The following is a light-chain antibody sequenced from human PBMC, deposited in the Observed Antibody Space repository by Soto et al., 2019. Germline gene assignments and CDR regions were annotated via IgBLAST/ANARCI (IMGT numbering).Light chain of an antibody. CDR2: DVS. V-gene: IGLV2-14*03. J-gene: IGLJ1*01. Sequence: QSVLTQPXAVSXSPGQXXTIXXXXXXXXXGAYNYVSWYQHHPGKAPKLMIYDVSNRPSGVSNRFSGSKSGNTASLTISGLQAEDEADYYCSSYTSSSTPYVFGTGTXV. CDR1: XXXXGAYNY. CDR3: SSYTSSSTPYV.